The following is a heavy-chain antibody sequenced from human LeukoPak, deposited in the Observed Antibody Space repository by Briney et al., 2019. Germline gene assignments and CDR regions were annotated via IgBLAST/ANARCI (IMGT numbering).Heavy chain of an antibody. CDR2: MPYVGIT. V-gene: IGHV4-39*01. J-gene: IGHJ4*02. Sequence: PSETLSLTCTVSGDSISSTTYWWGWIRQSPGKGLEWIGSMPYVGITSYNPSLKSRVTISVDTSKNQFSLMLSSVTAADTAVYYCTRLPLVYSLDHWGQGTPVSVSS. D-gene: IGHD5/OR15-5a*01. CDR1: GDSISSTTYW. CDR3: TRLPLVYSLDH.